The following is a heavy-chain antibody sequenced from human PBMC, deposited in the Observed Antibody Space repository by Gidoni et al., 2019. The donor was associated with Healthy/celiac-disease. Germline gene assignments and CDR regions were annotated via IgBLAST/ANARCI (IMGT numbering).Heavy chain of an antibody. CDR3: ATDLSGYFDY. D-gene: IGHD3-9*01. Sequence: EVQLVASGGGLVQPGGSLRLSCPASRFPFSSYWMSWVRQAPGQGLEWVANMKQDGSEKSYVDSVKGRFTISRDNAKNSLYLQMNSLRAEDTAVYYCATDLSGYFDYWGQGTLVTVSS. CDR2: MKQDGSEK. J-gene: IGHJ4*02. V-gene: IGHV3-7*01. CDR1: RFPFSSYW.